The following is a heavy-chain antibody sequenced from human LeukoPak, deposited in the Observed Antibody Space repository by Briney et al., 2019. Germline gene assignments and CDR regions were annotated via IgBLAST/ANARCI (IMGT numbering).Heavy chain of an antibody. J-gene: IGHJ4*02. CDR1: GFTFRNNA. CDR2: IRYDGSNK. V-gene: IGHV3-30*02. Sequence: PGGSLRLSCAASGFTFRNNAMHWVRQAPGKGLEWVAIIRYDGSNKYYADSVKGRFTISRDNSKNTLYLQMNSLRAEDTAVYYCAKDYYDSSDYQLHYIDYWGQGTLVTVSS. CDR3: AKDYYDSSDYQLHYIDY. D-gene: IGHD3-22*01.